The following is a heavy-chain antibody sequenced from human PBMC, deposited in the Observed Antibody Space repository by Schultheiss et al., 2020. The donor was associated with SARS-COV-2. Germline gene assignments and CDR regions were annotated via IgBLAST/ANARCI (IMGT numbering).Heavy chain of an antibody. CDR1: GFTFSIYA. D-gene: IGHD6-19*01. V-gene: IGHV3-21*01. CDR2: ISSSSSYI. Sequence: GGSLRLACAASGFTFSIYALTWVRQPPGKGLEWVSSISSSSSYIYYAASVKGRFTISRDNAKNSLYLQMNSLRAEDTAVYYCARGGVAVADYWGQGTLVTVAS. CDR3: ARGGVAVADY. J-gene: IGHJ4*02.